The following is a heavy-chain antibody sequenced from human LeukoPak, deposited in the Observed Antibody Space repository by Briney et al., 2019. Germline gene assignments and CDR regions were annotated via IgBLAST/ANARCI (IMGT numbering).Heavy chain of an antibody. CDR2: IIPIFGTA. D-gene: IGHD5-24*01. CDR3: ARAGVEMATISDFDY. Sequence: ASVKVSCKASGGTFSSYAISWVRQAPGQGLEWMGGIIPIFGTANYAQKFRGRVTITADESTSTAYMELSSLRSEDTAVYYCARAGVEMATISDFDYWGQGTLVTVSS. J-gene: IGHJ4*02. V-gene: IGHV1-69*13. CDR1: GGTFSSYA.